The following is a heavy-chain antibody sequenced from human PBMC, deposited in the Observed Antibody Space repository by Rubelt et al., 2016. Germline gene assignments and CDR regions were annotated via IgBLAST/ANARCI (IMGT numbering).Heavy chain of an antibody. Sequence: QVQLVQSGAEVKKPGASVKVSCKASGYTFTSYYMHWVRQAPGQGLEWMGIINPSGGSTSYDRKCQGRVTMARDTATSTVCMERSSLGSEDTAVYYCARTKTVEMATIPLAYWGQGTLVTVSS. CDR1: GYTFTSYY. V-gene: IGHV1-46*01. CDR3: ARTKTVEMATIPLAY. D-gene: IGHD5-24*01. J-gene: IGHJ4*02. CDR2: INPSGGST.